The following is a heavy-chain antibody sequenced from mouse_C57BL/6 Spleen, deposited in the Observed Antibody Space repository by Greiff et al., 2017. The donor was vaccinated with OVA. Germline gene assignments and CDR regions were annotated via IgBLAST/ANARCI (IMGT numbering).Heavy chain of an antibody. CDR3: SRKLPMDY. D-gene: IGHD1-1*01. V-gene: IGHV14-3*01. J-gene: IGHJ2*01. Sequence: EVQGVESVAELVRPGASVKLSCTASGFNIKNTYMHWVKPRPDKGLAWIGRIDPANGTTQYAPKFQGKATITADTSSKTAYLQLSSRTAEDTGIYYCSRKLPMDYWGQGTTLTVSS. CDR2: IDPANGTT. CDR1: GFNIKNTY.